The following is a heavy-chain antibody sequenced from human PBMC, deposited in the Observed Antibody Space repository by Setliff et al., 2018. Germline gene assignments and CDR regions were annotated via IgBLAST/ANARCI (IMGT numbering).Heavy chain of an antibody. CDR3: VKDQGVGATTVDY. D-gene: IGHD1-26*01. J-gene: IGHJ4*02. V-gene: IGHV3-23*01. Sequence: PGGSLRLSCAASGFTFSSYVMSWFRQAPGKGLEWVSAISGSGSRTYYADSVRGLFTISRDNSKNALYLQMNSLRAEDTAVYYCVKDQGVGATTVDYWGQGTLVTVSS. CDR2: ISGSGSRT. CDR1: GFTFSSYV.